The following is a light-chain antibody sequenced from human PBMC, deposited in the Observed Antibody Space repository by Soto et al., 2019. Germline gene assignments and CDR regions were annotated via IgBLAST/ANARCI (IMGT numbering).Light chain of an antibody. CDR3: KSYAGSNTYV. CDR2: EVV. CDR1: RNDIGAYEF. V-gene: IGLV2-8*01. Sequence: QYARTQPPSASGSPGQSVTISCTGTRNDIGAYEFVSWYQHHPGKAPKLIIYEVVQRPSGVPDRFSGPKSGNTASLTVSGLQAADEADYYCKSYAGSNTYVFGTGTKVTVL. J-gene: IGLJ1*01.